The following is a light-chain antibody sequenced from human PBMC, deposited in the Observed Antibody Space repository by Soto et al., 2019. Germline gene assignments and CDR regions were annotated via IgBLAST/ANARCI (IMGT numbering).Light chain of an antibody. V-gene: IGLV1-51*01. J-gene: IGLJ2*01. Sequence: QSVLTQPPSVSAAPGQKVTIACSGSNSNIGRNDVSWYQQIPGTGPKLLMYDNNKRPSGIPDRFSGSRSGTSATLGITGLQTGAEADYYCGAWDRSMSAGGFGGGTKLTVL. CDR3: GAWDRSMSAGG. CDR1: NSNIGRND. CDR2: DNN.